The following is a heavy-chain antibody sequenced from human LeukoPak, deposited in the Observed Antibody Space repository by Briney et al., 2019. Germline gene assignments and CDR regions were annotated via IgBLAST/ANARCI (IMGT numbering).Heavy chain of an antibody. J-gene: IGHJ4*02. D-gene: IGHD3-3*01. CDR1: GFSFSGSS. CDR2: IRSRTFTDAPP. Sequence: GGSLRLSCAASGFSFSGSSIHWVRQASGQGLEWVARIRSRTFTDAPPAYAASVKGRFTISRDDSKNTVYLQMNSLKTEDTAMYYCTLPGRGNYFGSWGQGSLVTVSS. CDR3: TLPGRGNYFGS. V-gene: IGHV3-73*01.